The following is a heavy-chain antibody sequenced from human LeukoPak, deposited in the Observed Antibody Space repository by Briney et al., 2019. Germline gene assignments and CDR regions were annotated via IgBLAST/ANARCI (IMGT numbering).Heavy chain of an antibody. Sequence: VNPGGSLTLSCAVSGFTSSNAWMSWVRQAPGKGLEWVGRIKGKTDGGTRDYAAPVKGRFTISRDDSKNTLYLQMNSLKTEDTAVYYCTTFDYAAFLIWGQGTMVTVSS. V-gene: IGHV3-15*01. CDR2: IKGKTDGGTR. CDR1: GFTSSNAW. CDR3: TTFDYAAFLI. J-gene: IGHJ3*02. D-gene: IGHD4/OR15-4a*01.